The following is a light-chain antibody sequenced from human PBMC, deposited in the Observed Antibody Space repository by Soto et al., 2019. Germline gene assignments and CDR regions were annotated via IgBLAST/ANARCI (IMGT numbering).Light chain of an antibody. Sequence: EIVITQSPATLSVSPGERATLSCRASQSVSSNLAWYQQKPGQAPRLLIYGASTRATGIPARFSGSGSGTEFTFTISSLQSEDFAVYYCQQYNNWPPWTFGQGTKVDIK. CDR1: QSVSSN. J-gene: IGKJ1*01. CDR2: GAS. CDR3: QQYNNWPPWT. V-gene: IGKV3-15*01.